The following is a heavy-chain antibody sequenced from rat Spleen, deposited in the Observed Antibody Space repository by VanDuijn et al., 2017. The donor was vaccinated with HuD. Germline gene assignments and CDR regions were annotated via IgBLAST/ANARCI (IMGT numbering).Heavy chain of an antibody. CDR1: GFTFSDYG. J-gene: IGHJ1*01. Sequence: EVQMVESGGGLVQPGRSLKLSCAASGFTFSDYGMHWIRQAPTKGLEWVASISPSGGSTYYRDSVKGRFTISRDNAKSTLYLQMDSLRSEDTATYYCATSPYYWYFDFWGPGTMVTVSS. V-gene: IGHV5-19*01. CDR3: ATSPYYWYFDF. CDR2: ISPSGGST.